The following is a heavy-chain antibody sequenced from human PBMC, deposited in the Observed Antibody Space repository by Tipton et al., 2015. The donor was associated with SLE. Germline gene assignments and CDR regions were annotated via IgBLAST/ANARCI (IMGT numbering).Heavy chain of an antibody. D-gene: IGHD3-22*01. CDR3: AGDLGSCHYQGV. CDR2: VFYNGET. V-gene: IGHV4-59*01. CDR1: RGSISSYY. Sequence: TLSLTCTVSRGSISSYYWSWIRQPPGQGLEWIGHVFYNGETNYNPSLKGRFTASRDIFKNTVYLQLNSLRHEDTATYFCAGDLGSCHYQGVWGQGTLFTVSS. J-gene: IGHJ4*02.